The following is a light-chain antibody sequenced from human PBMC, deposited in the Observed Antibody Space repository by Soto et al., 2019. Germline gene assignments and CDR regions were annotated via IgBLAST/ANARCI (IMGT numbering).Light chain of an antibody. V-gene: IGKV3-11*01. CDR3: QQRSNWAYT. CDR2: DAS. Sequence: EIVLTQSPATVSLSPGERATLSCRASQSVSSYLAWYQQKPGQAPRLLIYDASNRATGIPARFSGSGSGTDFNLPISSLEPEDFAVYYCQQRSNWAYTFGQGTKLEIK. CDR1: QSVSSY. J-gene: IGKJ2*01.